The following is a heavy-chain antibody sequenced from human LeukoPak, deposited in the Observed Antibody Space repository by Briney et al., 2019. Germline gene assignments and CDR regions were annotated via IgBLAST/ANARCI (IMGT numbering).Heavy chain of an antibody. CDR3: ARAGTVEMTPLDY. CDR1: GYTFAGYY. CDR2: INPNSGGT. V-gene: IGHV1-2*04. J-gene: IGHJ4*02. D-gene: IGHD5-24*01. Sequence: ASVKVSCKASGYTFAGYYMHWVRQAPGQGLEWMGWINPNSGGTNYAQKFQGWVTMTRDTSISTAYMELSRLRSDDTAVYYCARAGTVEMTPLDYWGQGTLVTVSS.